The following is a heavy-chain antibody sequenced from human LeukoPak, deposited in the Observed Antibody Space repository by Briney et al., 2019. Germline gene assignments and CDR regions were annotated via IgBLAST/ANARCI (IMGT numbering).Heavy chain of an antibody. V-gene: IGHV1-46*01. CDR2: IITSGGST. D-gene: IGHD6-19*01. CDR1: GYTFINYN. CDR3: ARDIRIGWYYFDY. Sequence: ASVKVSCKASGYTFINYNIHCVRQAPGHGLEWMGIIITSGGSTIYAQKFRGRVTMTRDTSTSTVYMELSSLRPEDTAVYYCARDIRIGWYYFDYWGQGTLVTVSS. J-gene: IGHJ4*02.